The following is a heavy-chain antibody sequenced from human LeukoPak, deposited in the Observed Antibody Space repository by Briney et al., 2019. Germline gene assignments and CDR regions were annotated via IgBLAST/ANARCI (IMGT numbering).Heavy chain of an antibody. V-gene: IGHV4-39*01. CDR1: GGSISSSSYY. CDR3: ARRVPYFDY. Sequence: NPSETLSLTCTVSGGSISSSSYYWGWIRQPPGKGLEWIGSIYYSGSTYYNPSLKSRVTISVDTSKNQFSLKLSSVTAADTAVYYCARRVPYFDYWGQGTLVTVSS. CDR2: IYYSGST. J-gene: IGHJ4*02. D-gene: IGHD3-10*01.